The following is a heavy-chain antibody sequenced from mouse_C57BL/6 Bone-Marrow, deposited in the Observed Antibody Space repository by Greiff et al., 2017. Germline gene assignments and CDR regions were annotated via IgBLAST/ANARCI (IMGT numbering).Heavy chain of an antibody. J-gene: IGHJ2*01. CDR3: ARKLIY. D-gene: IGHD2-4*01. CDR2: IYPGGGST. V-gene: IGHV1-55*01. CDR1: GYTFTSYW. Sequence: VQLQQPGAELVKPGASVKMSCKASGYTFTSYWITWVKQRPGQGLEWIGDIYPGGGSTNYNEKVKCKATLTGDTSSSTAYMQLSSLISEDSAVYYCARKLIYWGQGTTLTVSS.